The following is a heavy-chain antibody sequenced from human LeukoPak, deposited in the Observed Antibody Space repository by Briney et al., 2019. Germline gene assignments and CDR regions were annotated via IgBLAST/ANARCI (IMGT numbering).Heavy chain of an antibody. D-gene: IGHD6-13*01. Sequence: SETLSLTCTVSGGSISSGSYYWSWIRQPAGKGLEWIGRIYTSGSTNYKPSLKSRVTISVDTSKNQFSLKLSSVTAADTAVYYCARVEQLVQQYYYYYMDVWGKGTTVTVSS. CDR2: IYTSGST. J-gene: IGHJ6*03. CDR3: ARVEQLVQQYYYYYMDV. V-gene: IGHV4-61*02. CDR1: GGSISSGSYY.